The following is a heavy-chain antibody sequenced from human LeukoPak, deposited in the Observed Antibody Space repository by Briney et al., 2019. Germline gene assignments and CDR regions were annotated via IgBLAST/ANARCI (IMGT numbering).Heavy chain of an antibody. CDR1: GGSFSGYY. Sequence: SETLPLTCAVYGGSFSGYYWSWIRQPPGKGLEWIGEINHSGSTNYNPSLKSRVTISVDTSKSQFSLKLSSVTAADTAVYYCAGVPAASYWFDPWGQGTLVTVSS. CDR3: AGVPAASYWFDP. V-gene: IGHV4-34*01. CDR2: INHSGST. J-gene: IGHJ5*02. D-gene: IGHD2-2*01.